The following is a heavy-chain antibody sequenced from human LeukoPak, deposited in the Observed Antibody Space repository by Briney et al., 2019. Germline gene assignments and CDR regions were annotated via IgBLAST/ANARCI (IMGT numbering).Heavy chain of an antibody. CDR1: GFTLSSYW. CDR3: ASELYKGGDY. D-gene: IGHD1-1*01. CDR2: IKQDGSEK. Sequence: GGSLRLSCAASGFTLSSYWMSWVRQAPGKGLEWVANIKQDGSEKYYVDSVKGRFTISRDNAKNSLYLQMNSLRAEDTAVYYCASELYKGGDYWGQGTLVTVSS. J-gene: IGHJ4*02. V-gene: IGHV3-7*03.